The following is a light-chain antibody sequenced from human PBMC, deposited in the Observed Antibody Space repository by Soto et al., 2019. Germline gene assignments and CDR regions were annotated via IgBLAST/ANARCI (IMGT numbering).Light chain of an antibody. CDR3: AQYNVWSLA. J-gene: IGKJ4*01. CDR2: VTS. CDR1: QSVSSN. V-gene: IGKV3-15*01. Sequence: EIVMTQSPATLSVSPGERATLSCRASQSVSSNLAGYQQKRGQTPKLLIYVTSTRATGIPARFTGSGSGTEFTVTICFLPTEDFAVYYCAQYNVWSLAFGGGTKVEFK.